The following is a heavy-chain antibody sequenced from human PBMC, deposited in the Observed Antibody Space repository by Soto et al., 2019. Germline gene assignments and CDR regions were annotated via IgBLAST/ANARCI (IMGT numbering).Heavy chain of an antibody. CDR1: GYTFTSYG. CDR2: ISAYNGNT. CDR3: ATPSVRGVVSYTMDL. Sequence: ASVKVSCKASGYTFTSYGISWVRQAPGQGLEWMGWISAYNGNTNYAQKLQGRVTMTTDTSTSTAYMELDRLTFEDTAVYYCATPSVRGVVSYTMDLWGQGTTVTVSS. V-gene: IGHV1-18*01. D-gene: IGHD3-10*01. J-gene: IGHJ6*02.